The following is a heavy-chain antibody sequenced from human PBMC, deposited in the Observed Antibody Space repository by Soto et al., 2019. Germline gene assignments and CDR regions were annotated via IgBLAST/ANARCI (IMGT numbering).Heavy chain of an antibody. J-gene: IGHJ4*02. CDR3: AREVTWYRSGLAADY. CDR1: GYTFSSYG. D-gene: IGHD6-19*01. CDR2: ISAYSGNT. Sequence: QVQLVQSGAEVKKPGASVKVSCKASGYTFSSYGLSWVRQAPGQGLEWLGWISAYSGNTKYSQKLQGRVTMTTDTSTNTAYRELRNLRSDDTAMYYCAREVTWYRSGLAADYWGQGTLVTVSS. V-gene: IGHV1-18*01.